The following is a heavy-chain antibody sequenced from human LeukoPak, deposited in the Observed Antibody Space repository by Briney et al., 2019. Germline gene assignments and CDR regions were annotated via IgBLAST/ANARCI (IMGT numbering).Heavy chain of an antibody. Sequence: GSLRLSCAASGFTFNSRAMSWVRQAPGKGLEWVSAISGSGGSTYYADSVKGRFTISRDNSRNTLYLQMNSLRAEDTAVYYCAKDLSYYLTEFDYWGQGTLVTVSS. CDR3: AKDLSYYLTEFDY. J-gene: IGHJ4*02. D-gene: IGHD1-26*01. CDR2: ISGSGGST. V-gene: IGHV3-23*01. CDR1: GFTFNSRA.